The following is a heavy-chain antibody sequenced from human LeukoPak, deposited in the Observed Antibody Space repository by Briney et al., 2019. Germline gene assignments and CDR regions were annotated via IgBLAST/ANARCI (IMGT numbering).Heavy chain of an antibody. CDR3: ARAHSSSWYYFDF. CDR2: IFYSGST. J-gene: IGHJ4*02. V-gene: IGHV4-30-4*01. Sequence: SETLSLTCTVSGGSINSGDYYWNWIRQPPGKGLEWIGYIFYSGSTYYTPSLKSRVTISVDSSKNQFSLQLSSVTAADTAVYYCARAHSSSWYYFDFWGQGTLVTVSS. CDR1: GGSINSGDYY. D-gene: IGHD6-13*01.